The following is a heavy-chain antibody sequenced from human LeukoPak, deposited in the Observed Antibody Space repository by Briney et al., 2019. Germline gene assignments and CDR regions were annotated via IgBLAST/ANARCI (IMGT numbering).Heavy chain of an antibody. D-gene: IGHD5-12*01. J-gene: IGHJ4*02. CDR2: IYYSGST. CDR1: GGSISSYY. V-gene: IGHV4-59*01. CDR3: ARVSKGVDYYYFDY. Sequence: PSETLSLTCTVSGGSISSYYWSWIRQPPGKGLEWIGYIYYSGSTNYNPSLKSRVTISVDTSKNQFSLKLSSVTAADTAVYYCARVSKGVDYYYFDYWGQGTLVTVSS.